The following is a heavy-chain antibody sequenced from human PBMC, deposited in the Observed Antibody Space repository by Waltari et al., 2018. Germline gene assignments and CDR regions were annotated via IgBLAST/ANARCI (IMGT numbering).Heavy chain of an antibody. V-gene: IGHV2-5*01. CDR2: ISWNDDK. Sequence: QITLKESGPTLVRPTQTLTVTCTFSGFSLSTSGVGVGWIRQPPGKALEWLALISWNDDKPYSPSLKSRLTITKDTSKNQVVLTMTNMDPVDTATYYCAHRRGLMGSRGGSPGWFDPWGQGTLVTVSS. CDR1: GFSLSTSGVG. CDR3: AHRRGLMGSRGGSPGWFDP. J-gene: IGHJ5*02. D-gene: IGHD1-26*01.